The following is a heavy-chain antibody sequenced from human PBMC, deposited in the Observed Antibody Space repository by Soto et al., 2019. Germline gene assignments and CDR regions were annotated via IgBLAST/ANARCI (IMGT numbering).Heavy chain of an antibody. J-gene: IGHJ6*02. CDR1: GGSISSDSFY. V-gene: IGHV4-39*01. D-gene: IGHD2-15*01. CDR3: ARNQPQRYCSGGTCRPAYGMDV. CDR2: IYYGGDT. Sequence: SETLSLTCTVSGGSISSDSFYWAWIRQPPGKGLEWIGIIYYGGDTYYNPSLAGRLTMSVDTSNQFSLTLRSVTAADTALYYCARNQPQRYCSGGTCRPAYGMDVWGQGTTVTVS.